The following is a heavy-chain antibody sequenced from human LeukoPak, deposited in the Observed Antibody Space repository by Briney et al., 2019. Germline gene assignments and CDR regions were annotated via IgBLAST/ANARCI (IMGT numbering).Heavy chain of an antibody. D-gene: IGHD1-7*01. Sequence: GGSLRLSCAASGFTFSSYEMNWVRQAPRMGLEWVSYISSDGNSIYYADSVKGRFTISRDNAKNSLFLQMNSLRAEDTAVYYCAKAGTATAFDYWGQGTLVSVSS. CDR2: ISSDGNSI. CDR1: GFTFSSYE. J-gene: IGHJ4*02. V-gene: IGHV3-48*03. CDR3: AKAGTATAFDY.